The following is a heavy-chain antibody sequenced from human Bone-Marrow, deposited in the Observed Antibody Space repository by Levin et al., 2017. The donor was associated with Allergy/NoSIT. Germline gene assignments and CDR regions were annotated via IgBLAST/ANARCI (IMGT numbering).Heavy chain of an antibody. D-gene: IGHD6-19*01. CDR3: ARPPQWLGYMDV. V-gene: IGHV3-48*01. CDR1: GFTFSYYS. J-gene: IGHJ6*03. Sequence: GGSLRLSCEVSGFTFSYYSMNWVRQAPGRGLEWVSYISSSGDTIYYADSVRGRFTLSRDNAKNSLYLQMNSMRAEDTAVYYCARPPQWLGYMDVWGKGTTVTVSS. CDR2: ISSSGDTI.